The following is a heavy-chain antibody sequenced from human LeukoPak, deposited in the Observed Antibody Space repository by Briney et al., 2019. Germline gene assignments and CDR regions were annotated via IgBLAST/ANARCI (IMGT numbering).Heavy chain of an antibody. D-gene: IGHD3-22*01. CDR3: ARGPYSYDSSGAFDI. Sequence: SETLSLTCTGSGGSISSHYWSGIRQSPGKGLEWIGRISSSGSTNYNPSLKSRVTISVDTSKNQFSLKLSSVTAADTAVYFCARGPYSYDSSGAFDIWGQGTMVTLSS. J-gene: IGHJ3*02. CDR1: GGSISSHY. CDR2: ISSSGST. V-gene: IGHV4-4*08.